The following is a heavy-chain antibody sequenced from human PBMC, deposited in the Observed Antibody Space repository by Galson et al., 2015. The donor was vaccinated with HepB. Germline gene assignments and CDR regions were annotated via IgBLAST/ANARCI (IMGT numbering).Heavy chain of an antibody. CDR1: EFTFSSYA. D-gene: IGHD2-2*02. CDR2: ISGSGITT. J-gene: IGHJ4*02. Sequence: LRLSCAASEFTFSSYAMSWVRQAPGKGLEWVSGISGSGITTYYADSVKGRFTISRDNFKNTLYLQMNSLRAEDTAIYYCAKDGGYCSSTSCYSTYWGQGTLVTVSS. V-gene: IGHV3-23*01. CDR3: AKDGGYCSSTSCYSTY.